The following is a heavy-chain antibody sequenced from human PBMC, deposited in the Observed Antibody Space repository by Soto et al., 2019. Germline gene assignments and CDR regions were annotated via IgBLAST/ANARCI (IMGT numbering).Heavy chain of an antibody. Sequence: GGSLRLSCAASGFTFSSYAMSWVRQAPGKGLEWVSAISGSGGSTYYADSVKGRFTISRDNSKNTLYLQMNSLRAEDTAVYYCAKEPLQWELRPYYFDYCGQGTLVTVYS. V-gene: IGHV3-23*01. CDR3: AKEPLQWELRPYYFDY. J-gene: IGHJ4*02. CDR2: ISGSGGST. D-gene: IGHD1-26*01. CDR1: GFTFSSYA.